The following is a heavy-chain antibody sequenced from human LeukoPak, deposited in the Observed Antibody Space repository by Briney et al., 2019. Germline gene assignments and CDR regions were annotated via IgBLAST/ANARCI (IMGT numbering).Heavy chain of an antibody. CDR1: RFTFSNAW. CDR2: IRSETDGGTT. V-gene: IGHV3-15*01. CDR3: TTAAFH. Sequence: GGSLRLSCAASRFTFSNAWMSWVRQAPGKGLEWVGHIRSETDGGTTDYAAPVKGRFTISRDDSKNTLYLQMNSPKTEDTAVYYCTTAAFHWGEGTLVTVSS. J-gene: IGHJ1*01. D-gene: IGHD6-25*01.